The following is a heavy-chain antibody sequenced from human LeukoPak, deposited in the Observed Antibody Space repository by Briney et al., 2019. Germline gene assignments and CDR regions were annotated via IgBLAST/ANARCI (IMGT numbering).Heavy chain of an antibody. D-gene: IGHD3-16*01. J-gene: IGHJ4*02. CDR2: IKQDGSVK. V-gene: IGHV3-7*05. Sequence: GGSLRLSCAASGFTFNNYWMNWVRQVPGRGLEWVANIKQDGSVKYYVDSVKGRFTISRDNAQNSLYLQMNSLRAEDTAVYYCARGPGYDYYIIYWGQGAMVTVSS. CDR3: ARGPGYDYYIIY. CDR1: GFTFNNYW.